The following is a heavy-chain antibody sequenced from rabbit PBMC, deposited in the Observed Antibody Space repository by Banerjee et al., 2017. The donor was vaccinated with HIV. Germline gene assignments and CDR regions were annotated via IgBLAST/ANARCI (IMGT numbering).Heavy chain of an antibody. D-gene: IGHD5-1*01. J-gene: IGHJ4*01. Sequence: QSLEESGGGLVKPEGSLTLTCKASGIDFSSYYYMCWVRQAPGKGLELIACIYTSSGNTWYASWVNGRFTISRSTSLNTVDLKMTSLTAADTATYFCARDLVAVIGWNFSLWGQGTLVTVS. CDR1: GIDFSSYYY. CDR3: ARDLVAVIGWNFSL. V-gene: IGHV1S43*01. CDR2: IYTSSGNT.